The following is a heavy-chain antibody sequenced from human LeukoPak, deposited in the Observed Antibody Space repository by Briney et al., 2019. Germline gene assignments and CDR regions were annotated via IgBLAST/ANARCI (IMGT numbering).Heavy chain of an antibody. Sequence: ASVKVSCKASGYTFTSYGISWVRQAPGQGLEWMGWISAYNGNTNYAQKLQGRVTMTTDTSTSTAYMELSSLRSEDTAVYYCARGYYCSSTSCHGGDFDYWGQGTLVTVSS. V-gene: IGHV1-18*01. CDR3: ARGYYCSSTSCHGGDFDY. CDR1: GYTFTSYG. D-gene: IGHD2-2*01. CDR2: ISAYNGNT. J-gene: IGHJ4*02.